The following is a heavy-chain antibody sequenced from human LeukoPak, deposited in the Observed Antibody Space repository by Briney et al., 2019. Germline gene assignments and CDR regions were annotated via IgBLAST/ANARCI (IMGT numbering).Heavy chain of an antibody. V-gene: IGHV3-11*01. D-gene: IGHD3-22*01. CDR3: ARGLEYYYDSSGYRRTSNFDY. Sequence: GGSLRLSCAASGFTFSDYCMSWIRQAPGKGLEWVSYISSSGSTIYYADSVKGRFTISRDNAKNSLYLQMNSLRAEDTAVYYCARGLEYYYDSSGYRRTSNFDYWGQGTLVTVSS. CDR1: GFTFSDYC. CDR2: ISSSGSTI. J-gene: IGHJ4*02.